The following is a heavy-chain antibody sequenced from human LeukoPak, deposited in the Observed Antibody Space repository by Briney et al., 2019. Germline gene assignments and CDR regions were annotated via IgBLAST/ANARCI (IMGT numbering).Heavy chain of an antibody. CDR2: ISGSGGST. Sequence: PGGSLRLSCAASGFTFSSYATSWVRQAPGKGLEWVSAISGSGGSTYYADSVKGRFTISRDNSKNTLYLQMNSLRAEDTAVYYCAKDPISLVRGVITDALDIWGQGTMVTVSS. J-gene: IGHJ3*02. CDR1: GFTFSSYA. D-gene: IGHD3-10*01. CDR3: AKDPISLVRGVITDALDI. V-gene: IGHV3-23*01.